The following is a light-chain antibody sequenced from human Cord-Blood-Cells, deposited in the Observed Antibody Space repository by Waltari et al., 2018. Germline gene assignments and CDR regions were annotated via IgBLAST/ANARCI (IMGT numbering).Light chain of an antibody. J-gene: IGLJ1*01. CDR2: DVS. CDR1: GSDVGGSNY. Sequence: QSALTQPASVSGSPGQSITISCTGTGSDVGGSNYVSWYQQHPGQAPKLMICDVSNRPSGVSNRFSGSKSGNTAFLTISGLQAEDEADYYCSSYTSSRTLVFGTGTKVTVL. CDR3: SSYTSSRTLV. V-gene: IGLV2-14*01.